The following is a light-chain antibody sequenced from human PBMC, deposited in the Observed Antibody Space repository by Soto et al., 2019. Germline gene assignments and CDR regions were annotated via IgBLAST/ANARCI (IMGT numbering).Light chain of an antibody. CDR3: FSYAGRYTFV. CDR2: DVK. V-gene: IGLV2-11*01. Sequence: QSALTQPRSVAGSPGQSVTISCTGTSSDVGGYIYVFRSQQHPGKAPKLLIYDVKTRPSGIPDRFSGSKSGNTASLTISGHLDEDEADYYFFSYAGRYTFVFGTGPKVNVL. J-gene: IGLJ1*01. CDR1: SSDVGGYIY.